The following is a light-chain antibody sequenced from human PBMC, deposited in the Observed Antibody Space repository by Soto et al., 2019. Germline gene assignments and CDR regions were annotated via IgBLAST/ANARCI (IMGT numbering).Light chain of an antibody. CDR2: GII. J-gene: IGLJ1*01. Sequence: QSVLAQPPSVSGAPGQKVTISCTGSSSNIGAGYDLHWYQQLPGTAPKLLLYGIINRPSGVPDRFSGSKSGTSASLAITGLQAEDEADYYCQSYDSSLSAYVFGTGTKVTVL. CDR3: QSYDSSLSAYV. V-gene: IGLV1-40*01. CDR1: SSNIGAGYD.